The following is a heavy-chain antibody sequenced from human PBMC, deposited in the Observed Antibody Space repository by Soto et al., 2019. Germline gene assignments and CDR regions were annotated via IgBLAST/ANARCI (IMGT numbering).Heavy chain of an antibody. Sequence: EVQLVESGGGLVQPGGSLRLSCAASGFTFSSYSMNWVRQAPGKGLEWVSYISSSSSTIYYADSVKGRFTISRDNAKNSLYRQMNCLRGADTAVYYCAKGGSCYDSRGQGTLVTVSS. CDR1: GFTFSSYS. CDR3: AKGGSCYDS. J-gene: IGHJ4*02. D-gene: IGHD1-26*01. V-gene: IGHV3-48*01. CDR2: ISSSSSTI.